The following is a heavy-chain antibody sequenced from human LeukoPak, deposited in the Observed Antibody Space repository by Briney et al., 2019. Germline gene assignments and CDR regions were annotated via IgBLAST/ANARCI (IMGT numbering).Heavy chain of an antibody. CDR2: IYYSGST. D-gene: IGHD3-22*01. J-gene: IGHJ4*02. CDR1: GGSISSGGYY. Sequence: PSQTLSLTCTVSGGSISSGGYYWSWIRQHPGKGLEWIRYIYYSGSTYYNPSLKSRVTISVDTSKNQFSLKLSSVTAADTAVYYCARVNYYDSSGFDYWGQGTLVTVSS. CDR3: ARVNYYDSSGFDY. V-gene: IGHV4-31*03.